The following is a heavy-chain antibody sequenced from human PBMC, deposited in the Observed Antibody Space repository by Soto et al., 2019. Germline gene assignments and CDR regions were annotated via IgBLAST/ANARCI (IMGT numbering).Heavy chain of an antibody. CDR2: TYYRSKWCN. V-gene: IGHV6-1*01. CDR3: AREKPRGSSGWFDAFDI. Sequence: KQSQTLSLTCAISGDSVSSNSAAWNWIRQSPSRGLEWLGRTYYRSKWCNDYAVSVKSRITINPDTSKNQFSLQLNSVTPEDTAVYYCAREKPRGSSGWFDAFDIWGQGTMVTVSS. J-gene: IGHJ3*02. CDR1: GDSVSSNSAA. D-gene: IGHD6-19*01.